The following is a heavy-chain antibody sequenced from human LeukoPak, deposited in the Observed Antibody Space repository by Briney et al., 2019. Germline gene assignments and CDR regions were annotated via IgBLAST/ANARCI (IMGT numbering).Heavy chain of an antibody. Sequence: ASVKVSSKASGYTFTSYGISWVRQAPGQGLEWMGWISAYNGNTNYAQKLQGRVTMTTDTSTSTAHMELRSLRSDDTAVYYCATSLRGYSGYDLGHWGQGTLVTVSS. D-gene: IGHD5-12*01. CDR3: ATSLRGYSGYDLGH. V-gene: IGHV1-18*01. J-gene: IGHJ4*02. CDR2: ISAYNGNT. CDR1: GYTFTSYG.